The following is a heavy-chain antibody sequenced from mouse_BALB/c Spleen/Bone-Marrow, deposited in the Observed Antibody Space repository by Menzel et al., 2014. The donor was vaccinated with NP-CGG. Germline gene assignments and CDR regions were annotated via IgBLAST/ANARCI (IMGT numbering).Heavy chain of an antibody. J-gene: IGHJ2*01. V-gene: IGHV5-9-4*01. CDR2: ISSGGSYT. CDR3: ARDSSGYFDY. D-gene: IGHD3-1*01. CDR1: GFTFSYYG. Sequence: DVQLQESGGGLVKPGGSLKLSCAASGFTFSYYGMSWVRQSPEERLEWVAEISSGGSYTYYPDTVTGRFTISRDNAKNTLYLEMSSLRSEDTAMYYCARDSSGYFDYWGQGTTLTVSS.